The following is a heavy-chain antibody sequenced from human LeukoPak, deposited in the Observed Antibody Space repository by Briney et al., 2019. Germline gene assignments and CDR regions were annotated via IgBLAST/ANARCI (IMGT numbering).Heavy chain of an antibody. Sequence: PGGSLRLSCAASGFTFSSYAMSWARQAPGKGLEWVSAISGSGGSTYYADSVKGRSTISRDNSKNTLYLQMNSLRAEDTAVYYCAKDHYDSSGPHLYYYYYGMDIWGQGTTVTVSS. V-gene: IGHV3-23*01. D-gene: IGHD3-22*01. J-gene: IGHJ6*02. CDR3: AKDHYDSSGPHLYYYYYGMDI. CDR2: ISGSGGST. CDR1: GFTFSSYA.